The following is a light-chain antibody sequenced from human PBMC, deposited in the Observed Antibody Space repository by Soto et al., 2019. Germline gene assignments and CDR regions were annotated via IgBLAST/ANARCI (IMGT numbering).Light chain of an antibody. V-gene: IGKV1-33*01. CDR1: QDITKS. CDR2: IAS. Sequence: DIQMTQSPSSVSASVGDRVTITCQATQDITKSLNWYQQKPGKAPKLLIYIASNLERGVPSRFSGSGSGTHFSTTIISLQHEHFATYFCQQYDSVPYTFGQGTTVDIE. CDR3: QQYDSVPYT. J-gene: IGKJ2*01.